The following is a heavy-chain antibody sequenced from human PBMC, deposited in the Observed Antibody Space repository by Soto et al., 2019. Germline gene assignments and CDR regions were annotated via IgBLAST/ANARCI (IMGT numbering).Heavy chain of an antibody. CDR1: GGSISSYY. Sequence: SETLSLTCTVPGGSISSYYWSWIRQPPGKGLEWIGYIYYSGSTNYNPSLKSRVTISVDTSKNQFSLKLSSVTAADTAVYYCARHKTRYCSGGSCYDYFDYWGQGTLVTVSS. CDR2: IYYSGST. J-gene: IGHJ4*02. CDR3: ARHKTRYCSGGSCYDYFDY. D-gene: IGHD2-15*01. V-gene: IGHV4-59*08.